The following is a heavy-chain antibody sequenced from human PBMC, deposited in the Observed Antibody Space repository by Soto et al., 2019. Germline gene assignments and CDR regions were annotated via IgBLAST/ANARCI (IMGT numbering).Heavy chain of an antibody. J-gene: IGHJ5*02. CDR1: GYTLTSYA. D-gene: IGHD2-15*01. Sequence: QAQLVQSGAEVKKPGASVKVSCKASGYTLTSYAMHWVRQAPGQRLEWMGWINVGNGNTKYSQKFQGTVTITRDTSASTADMELRSLRSEDTAVYSRRRGSLLNSFHPWGQGTLVTVSS. CDR2: INVGNGNT. CDR3: RRGSLLNSFHP. V-gene: IGHV1-3*01.